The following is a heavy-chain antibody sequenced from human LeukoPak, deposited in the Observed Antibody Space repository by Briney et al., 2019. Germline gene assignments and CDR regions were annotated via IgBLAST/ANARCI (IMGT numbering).Heavy chain of an antibody. Sequence: PSETLSLTCTVSGGSISNFYWSWIRQPPGKGLEWIGYIYYSGSTNYNPSLKSRVTISVDTSLNHFSLKLTSVTAADTASYYCASDYGGPDAFHVWGQGTMVTVSS. D-gene: IGHD3-16*01. CDR1: GGSISNFY. V-gene: IGHV4-59*01. J-gene: IGHJ3*01. CDR3: ASDYGGPDAFHV. CDR2: IYYSGST.